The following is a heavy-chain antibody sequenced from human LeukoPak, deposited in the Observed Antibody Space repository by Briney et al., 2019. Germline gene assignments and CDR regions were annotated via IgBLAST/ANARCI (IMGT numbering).Heavy chain of an antibody. CDR3: AREPGIAVAGTENWFDP. Sequence: GASVKVSCKASGYTFTSYGISWVRQAPGQGLEWMGRIIPILGIANYAQKFQGRVTITADKSTSTAYMELSSLRSEDTAVYYCAREPGIAVAGTENWFDPWGQGTLVTVSS. CDR1: GYTFTSYG. V-gene: IGHV1-69*04. CDR2: IIPILGIA. J-gene: IGHJ5*02. D-gene: IGHD6-19*01.